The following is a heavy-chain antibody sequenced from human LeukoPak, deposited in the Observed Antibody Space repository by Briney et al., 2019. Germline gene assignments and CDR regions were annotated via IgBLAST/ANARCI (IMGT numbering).Heavy chain of an antibody. Sequence: ASVKASCKASGGTFSSYAISWVRQAPGQGLEWMGGIIPIFGTANYAQKFQGRVTITADESTGTAYMELSSLRSEDTAVYYCTRDRTGDRTDAFDIWGQGTMVTVSS. CDR1: GGTFSSYA. V-gene: IGHV1-69*13. CDR2: IIPIFGTA. CDR3: TRDRTGDRTDAFDI. J-gene: IGHJ3*02. D-gene: IGHD7-27*01.